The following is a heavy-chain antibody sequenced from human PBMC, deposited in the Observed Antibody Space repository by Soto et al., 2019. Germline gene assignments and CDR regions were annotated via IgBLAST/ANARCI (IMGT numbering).Heavy chain of an antibody. CDR3: ARQPRILTGYSGHFDP. CDR2: IYYSGST. D-gene: IGHD3-9*01. J-gene: IGHJ5*02. Sequence: SETLSLTCTVSGGSISSSNCYWGWIRQPPGKGLEWIGSIYYSGSTYYNPSLKSRVTISVDTSKNHFSLKLSSVTAADTAVYYCARQPRILTGYSGHFDPWGQGTLVTVSS. V-gene: IGHV4-39*02. CDR1: GGSISSSNCY.